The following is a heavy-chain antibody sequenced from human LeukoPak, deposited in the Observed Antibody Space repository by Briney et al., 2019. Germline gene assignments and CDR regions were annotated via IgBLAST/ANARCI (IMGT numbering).Heavy chain of an antibody. Sequence: GGSLRLSCAASGFTVSSNYMSWVRQAPGKGLEWVSVIYSGGSTYYADSVKGRFTISRDNSKNTLYLQMNSLRAEDTAVYYCARGGDSSGDDAFDIWGQGTMVTVSS. D-gene: IGHD3-22*01. CDR2: IYSGGST. J-gene: IGHJ3*02. CDR3: ARGGDSSGDDAFDI. CDR1: GFTVSSNY. V-gene: IGHV3-53*01.